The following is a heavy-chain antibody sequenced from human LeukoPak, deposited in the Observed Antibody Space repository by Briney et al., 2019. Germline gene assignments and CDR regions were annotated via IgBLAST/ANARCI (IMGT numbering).Heavy chain of an antibody. D-gene: IGHD5/OR15-5a*01. Sequence: PGGSLRLSCAASGFTFSSYSINWVRQAPGRGLEWLSFISSGSSTIYYADSVKGRFTISRDNAKNSLYLQMNSLRADDTAVYYCARGRANSVLSAVDYWGQGTLVTVSS. V-gene: IGHV3-48*01. J-gene: IGHJ4*02. CDR1: GFTFSSYS. CDR2: ISSGSSTI. CDR3: ARGRANSVLSAVDY.